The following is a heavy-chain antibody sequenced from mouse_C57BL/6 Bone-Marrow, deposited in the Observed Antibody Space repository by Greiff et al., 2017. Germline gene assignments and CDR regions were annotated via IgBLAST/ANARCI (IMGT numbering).Heavy chain of an antibody. CDR2: ISDGGSYT. CDR3: ARDPYYGNYVAFAY. D-gene: IGHD2-10*01. Sequence: EVQVVESGGGLVKPGGSLKLSCAASGFTFSSYAMSWVRQTPEKRLEWVATISDGGSYTYYPDNVKGRFTISRDNAKNNLYLQMSHLKSEDTAMYYCARDPYYGNYVAFAYWGQGTLVTVSA. V-gene: IGHV5-4*01. J-gene: IGHJ3*01. CDR1: GFTFSSYA.